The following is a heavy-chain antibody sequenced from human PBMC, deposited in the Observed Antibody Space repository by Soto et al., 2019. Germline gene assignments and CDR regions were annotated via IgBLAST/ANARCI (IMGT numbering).Heavy chain of an antibody. D-gene: IGHD3-22*01. CDR3: VKDDGGYPSTAPH. CDR1: GFTFSSYG. J-gene: IGHJ4*02. CDR2: ISGSGDRT. Sequence: PGGSLRLSCAASGFTFSSYGMDWVRQAPGKGLDWVSGISGSGDRTYYADSAKGQFTISKDISKNSLSLQLDNLGVEDTAVYFCVKDDGGYPSTAPHWGQGTLVTVSS. V-gene: IGHV3-23*01.